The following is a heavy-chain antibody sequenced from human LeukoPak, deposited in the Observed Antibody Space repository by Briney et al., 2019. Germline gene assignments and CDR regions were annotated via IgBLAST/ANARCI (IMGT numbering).Heavy chain of an antibody. CDR3: ASRVEMATTRDY. J-gene: IGHJ4*02. D-gene: IGHD5-24*01. CDR1: GGSFSGYY. Sequence: SETLSLTCAVYGGSFSGYYWSWIRQPPGKGLEWIGEINHSGSTNYNPSPKSRVTISVDTSKNQFSLKLSSVTAADTAVYYCASRVEMATTRDYWGQGTLVTVSS. CDR2: INHSGST. V-gene: IGHV4-34*01.